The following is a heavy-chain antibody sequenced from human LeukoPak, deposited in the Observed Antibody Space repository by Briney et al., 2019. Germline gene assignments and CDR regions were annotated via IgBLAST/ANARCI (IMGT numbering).Heavy chain of an antibody. J-gene: IGHJ5*02. Sequence: SETLSLTCAVSGDSITSHYWSWLRQPPGKGPEWNGYIHTNGNTNSKSSLKSRVTMSVDTSKNQLSLKLTSVTAADTAVYYCARQSSAAGTHWFDPWGQGTLVTVSS. V-gene: IGHV4-4*09. D-gene: IGHD6-13*01. CDR1: GDSITSHY. CDR2: IHTNGNT. CDR3: ARQSSAAGTHWFDP.